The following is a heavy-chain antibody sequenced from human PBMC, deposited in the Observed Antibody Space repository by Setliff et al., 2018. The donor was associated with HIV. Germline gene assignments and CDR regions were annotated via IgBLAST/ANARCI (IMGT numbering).Heavy chain of an antibody. Sequence: SETLSLTCAVYGGSFSGYYWSWIRQPPGKGLEWIGEINHSGSTNYNPSLKSRVTISVDTSKNQFSLKLSSVTAADTAVYYCARGDGDGYFYYFDYWGQGTLVTSPQ. CDR2: INHSGST. V-gene: IGHV4-34*01. CDR1: GGSFSGYY. CDR3: ARGDGDGYFYYFDY. J-gene: IGHJ4*02. D-gene: IGHD5-12*01.